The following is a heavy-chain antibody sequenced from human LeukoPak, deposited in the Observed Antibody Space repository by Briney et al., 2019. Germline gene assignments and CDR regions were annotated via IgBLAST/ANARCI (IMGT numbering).Heavy chain of an antibody. CDR1: GFTFSSYS. V-gene: IGHV3-21*01. J-gene: IGHJ4*02. Sequence: GGSLRLSCAASGFTFSSYSMNWVRQAPGKGLEWVSSISSSSSYIYYADSVKGRFTISRDNAKNSLYLQMNSLRAEDTAVYYCARDGDWATYYFDYWGQGTLVTVSS. D-gene: IGHD5-12*01. CDR2: ISSSSSYI. CDR3: ARDGDWATYYFDY.